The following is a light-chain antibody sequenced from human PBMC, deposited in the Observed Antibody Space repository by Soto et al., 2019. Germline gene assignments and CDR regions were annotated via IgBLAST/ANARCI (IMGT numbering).Light chain of an antibody. CDR3: SSFTSRHTYV. CDR2: DVR. V-gene: IGLV2-14*01. Sequence: QSALAQPASVSGSPGQSITISCTGTSSDVGAYNYVSWYQQNPGKAPKLLIYDVRHRPSGVSNRFSCSKSGNTAYLIISGLQAADEADYYRSSFTSRHTYVFGSGTKVTVL. J-gene: IGLJ1*01. CDR1: SSDVGAYNY.